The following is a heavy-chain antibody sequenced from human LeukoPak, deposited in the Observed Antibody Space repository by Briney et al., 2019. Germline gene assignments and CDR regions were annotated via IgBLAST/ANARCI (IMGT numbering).Heavy chain of an antibody. CDR2: IYYSGST. CDR1: GGSVSSGSYY. D-gene: IGHD3-10*01. Sequence: PSETLSLTCTVSGGSVSSGSYYWSWIRQPPGKGLEWIGSIYYSGSTYYNPSLKSRVTISVDTSKNQFSLKLSSVTAADTAVYYCASYRRILWAGGDYWGQGTLVTVSS. J-gene: IGHJ4*02. CDR3: ASYRRILWAGGDY. V-gene: IGHV4-39*01.